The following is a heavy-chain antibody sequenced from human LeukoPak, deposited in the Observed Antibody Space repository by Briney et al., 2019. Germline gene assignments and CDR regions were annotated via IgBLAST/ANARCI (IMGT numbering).Heavy chain of an antibody. V-gene: IGHV3-11*01. CDR2: ISDSGSTI. Sequence: PGGSLRLSCAASEFVFSDYYMSWIRQAPGKGLEWVSYISDSGSTIYYADSVKGRFTISRDNVKNSLYLQMNGLRAEATAVYYCAREMEGDYGSGTFFDLWGQGNMVTVSS. CDR3: AREMEGDYGSGTFFDL. J-gene: IGHJ4*02. CDR1: EFVFSDYY. D-gene: IGHD3-10*01.